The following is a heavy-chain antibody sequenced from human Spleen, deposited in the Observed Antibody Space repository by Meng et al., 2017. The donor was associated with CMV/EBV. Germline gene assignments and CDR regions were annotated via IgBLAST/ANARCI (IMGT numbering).Heavy chain of an antibody. Sequence: KTSGYRFHGFYSHWVRRAPGQVLEWMGLFNPKNGDTNYAQRFESRVSMTTDTSITTVYMELCSLRFDDTAFYYCTRRPLGSTRPFDYWGQGTLVTVSS. CDR2: FNPKNGDT. D-gene: IGHD1-26*01. J-gene: IGHJ4*02. CDR3: TRRPLGSTRPFDY. V-gene: IGHV1-2*06. CDR1: GYRFHGFY.